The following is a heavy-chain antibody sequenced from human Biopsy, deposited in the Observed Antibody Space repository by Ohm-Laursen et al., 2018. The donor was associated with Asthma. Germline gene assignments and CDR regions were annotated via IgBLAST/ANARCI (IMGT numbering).Heavy chain of an antibody. Sequence: ASVKVSCKASGGTFSSYAISWVRQAPGQGLEWMGGIIPIFGTANYAQKFQGRVTITADESTSTAYVELSSLGSEDTAVYYCARDPHNSYLASLRTKFNYYYYGMDVWGQGTTVTVSS. CDR1: GGTFSSYA. CDR3: ARDPHNSYLASLRTKFNYYYYGMDV. V-gene: IGHV1-69*13. J-gene: IGHJ6*02. CDR2: IIPIFGTA. D-gene: IGHD1-7*01.